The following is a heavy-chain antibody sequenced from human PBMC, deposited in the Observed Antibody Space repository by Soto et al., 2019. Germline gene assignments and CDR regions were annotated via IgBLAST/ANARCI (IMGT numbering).Heavy chain of an antibody. D-gene: IGHD3-10*01. CDR3: AADLYYYGSGSYYNSDY. CDR1: GFTFTSSA. V-gene: IGHV1-58*01. J-gene: IGHJ4*02. Sequence: GASVKGSCKASGFTFTSSAVRWVRQARGQRLEWIGWIVVGSGNTNYAQKFQERVTITRDMSTSTAYMELSSLRSEDTAVYYCAADLYYYGSGSYYNSDYWGQGTLVTVSS. CDR2: IVVGSGNT.